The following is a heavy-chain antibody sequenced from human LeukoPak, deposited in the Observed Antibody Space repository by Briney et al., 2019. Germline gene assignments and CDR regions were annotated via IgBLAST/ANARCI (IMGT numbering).Heavy chain of an antibody. CDR2: IGYDGVDK. D-gene: IGHD3/OR15-3a*01. J-gene: IGHJ4*02. CDR3: ARGNLDGYYFDY. CDR1: GFTFSSYP. V-gene: IGHV3-30*04. Sequence: PGGSLRLSCTASGFTFSSYPMHWVRQAPGKGLEWVAVIGYDGVDKFYTHSVKGRFTISRDDSKSTLYLQMDSLRAEDTAVYYCARGNLDGYYFDYWGQGTQVTVSS.